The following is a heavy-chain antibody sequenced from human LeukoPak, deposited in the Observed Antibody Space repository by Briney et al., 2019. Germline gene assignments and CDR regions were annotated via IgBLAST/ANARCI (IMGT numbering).Heavy chain of an antibody. Sequence: GGSLRLSCAASGFTVSSNYMSWVRQAPGKGLEWVSVIYSGGSTYYADSVKGRFTISRDNAKNSLYLQMNSLRAEDTAVYFCARAHSSSWEYWGQGALVTVSS. CDR2: IYSGGST. CDR3: ARAHSSSWEY. D-gene: IGHD6-13*01. V-gene: IGHV3-53*01. J-gene: IGHJ4*02. CDR1: GFTVSSNY.